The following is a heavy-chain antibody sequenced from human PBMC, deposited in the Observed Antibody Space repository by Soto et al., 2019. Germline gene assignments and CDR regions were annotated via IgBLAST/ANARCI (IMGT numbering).Heavy chain of an antibody. Sequence: PGGSLRLSCAASGFSFSTYAMSWVRQAPGKGLEWVSYISSSGSTIYYADSVKGRFTISRDNAKNSLYLQMNSLRAEDTAVYYCARGCSSTSCYMHYYYGMDVWGQGTTVTVSS. V-gene: IGHV3-48*03. CDR1: GFSFSTYA. CDR3: ARGCSSTSCYMHYYYGMDV. CDR2: ISSSGSTI. D-gene: IGHD2-2*02. J-gene: IGHJ6*02.